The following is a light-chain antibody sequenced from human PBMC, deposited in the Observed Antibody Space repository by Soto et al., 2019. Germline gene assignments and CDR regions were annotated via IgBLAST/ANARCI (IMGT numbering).Light chain of an antibody. CDR3: VAWDGSLNSLL. CDR1: SSNIGSNY. J-gene: IGLJ2*01. Sequence: QSVLTQPPSASGTPGQRVTISCSGSSSNIGSNYVYWYQQVPGTAPKLLIYRTDQRPSGVPDRFSASKPGASASLVISGPRSEDEADYYCVAWDGSLNSLLFGGGTKLTVL. V-gene: IGLV1-47*01. CDR2: RTD.